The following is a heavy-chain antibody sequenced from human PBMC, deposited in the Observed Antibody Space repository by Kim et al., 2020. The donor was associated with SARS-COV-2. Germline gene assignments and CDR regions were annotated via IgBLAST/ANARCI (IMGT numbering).Heavy chain of an antibody. V-gene: IGHV3-23*01. CDR1: VFTFSSFP. CDR2: ISPTSDAT. D-gene: IGHD5-12*01. Sequence: GGSLRLSCAASVFTFSSFPMSWVRQTPEKGLEFVSSISPTSDATSYADSVRGRFTISRDNSEATLYLQMNSLRGDDTAIYYCVKGGLRSAFDFRGQGTLVTVSS. CDR3: VKGGLRSAFDF. J-gene: IGHJ4*02.